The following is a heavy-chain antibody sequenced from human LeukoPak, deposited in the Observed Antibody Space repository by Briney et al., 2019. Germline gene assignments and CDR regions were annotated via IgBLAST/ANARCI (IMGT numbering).Heavy chain of an antibody. CDR2: IIPILGIA. Sequence: GASVKVSCKASGGTFSSYTISRVRQAPGQGLEWMGRIIPILGIANYAQKFQGRVTITADKSTSTAYMELSSLRSEDTAVYYCAREVYSYGPPDYYYYYYMDVWGKGTTVTVSS. CDR3: AREVYSYGPPDYYYYYYMDV. V-gene: IGHV1-69*02. CDR1: GGTFSSYT. J-gene: IGHJ6*03. D-gene: IGHD5-18*01.